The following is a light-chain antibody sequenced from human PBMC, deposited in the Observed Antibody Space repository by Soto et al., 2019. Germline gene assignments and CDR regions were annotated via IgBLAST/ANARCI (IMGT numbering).Light chain of an antibody. CDR3: HQSYNTPIT. J-gene: IGKJ5*01. V-gene: IGKV1-39*01. Sequence: DIHMTQSRSSLSASVGYRVIITCRSRQRISRYLNWYQQKPGNAPTLLINVASTSHSGVPSRFGASGSGTDFTLTISSLKPEDFATYYCHQSYNTPITFGQGTRLE. CDR2: VAS. CDR1: QRISRY.